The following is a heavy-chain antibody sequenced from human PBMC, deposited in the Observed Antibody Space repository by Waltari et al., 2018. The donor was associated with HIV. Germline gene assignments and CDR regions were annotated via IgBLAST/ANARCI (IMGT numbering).Heavy chain of an antibody. CDR2: ISNDGSKK. D-gene: IGHD7-27*01. J-gene: IGHJ4*02. CDR3: VRALGDY. Sequence: QVQLVESGGGVVQPGKSLRLPCAASGFTFSNFGMHWVRQAPGKGLEWVALISNDGSKKYYADSVKGRFTISRANSKNTLYLQMNSLRPDDTAVYCCVRALGDYWGQGTLVTISS. V-gene: IGHV3-30*19. CDR1: GFTFSNFG.